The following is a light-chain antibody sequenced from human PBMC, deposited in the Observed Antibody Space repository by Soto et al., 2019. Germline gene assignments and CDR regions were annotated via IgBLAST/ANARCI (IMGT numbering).Light chain of an antibody. CDR1: SSNIGDNY. CDR2: GND. Sequence: QSVLTQPPSVSAAPGQQVTISCSGSSSNIGDNYVSWYQHLPGTAPKLVVYGNDRRPSGIPGRFSGSKSGTSATLVITGLQTGDEADYYCGTWDDRLDGNYVFGTGTK. CDR3: GTWDDRLDGNYV. J-gene: IGLJ1*01. V-gene: IGLV1-51*01.